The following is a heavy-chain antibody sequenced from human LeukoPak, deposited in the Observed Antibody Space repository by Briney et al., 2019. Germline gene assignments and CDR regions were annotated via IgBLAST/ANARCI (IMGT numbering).Heavy chain of an antibody. CDR2: IYSDGTT. Sequence: GGSLRLSCAASGFTVSSNFMSWVRQAPGKGLEWVSVIYSDGTTYYADSVKGRFTISRDNSKNTLYLQMNSLRAEDTAVYYCAKDEYYYDSSGNYWGQGTLVTVSS. V-gene: IGHV3-53*01. CDR3: AKDEYYYDSSGNY. D-gene: IGHD3-22*01. J-gene: IGHJ4*02. CDR1: GFTVSSNF.